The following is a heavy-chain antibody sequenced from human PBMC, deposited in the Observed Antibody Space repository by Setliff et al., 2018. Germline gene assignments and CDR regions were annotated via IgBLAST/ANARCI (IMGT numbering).Heavy chain of an antibody. J-gene: IGHJ3*02. CDR2: IDQSGIT. Sequence: SETLSLTCAVYGGSFSGYYWSWVRQPPGKGPEWIGEIDQSGITNYNPSLKSRVTISIDTSKNQFSLRLSSVAATDTAVYYCARGRRITMIVVPPGVFDIWGQGTMVTVSS. CDR3: ARGRRITMIVVPPGVFDI. V-gene: IGHV4-34*01. D-gene: IGHD3-22*01. CDR1: GGSFSGYY.